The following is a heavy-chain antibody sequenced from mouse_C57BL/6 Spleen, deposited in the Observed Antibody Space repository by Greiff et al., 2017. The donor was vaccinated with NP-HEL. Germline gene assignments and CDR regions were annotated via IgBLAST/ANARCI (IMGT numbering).Heavy chain of an antibody. Sequence: EVKLVESGGGLVQPKGSLKLSCAASGFSFNTYAMNWVRQAPGKGLEWVARIRSKSNNYATYYADSVKDRFTISRDASESMLYLQMNNLKTEDTAMCDGVGGVGPAWFAYWGKGTLVTVSA. V-gene: IGHV10-1*01. J-gene: IGHJ3*01. D-gene: IGHD4-1*01. CDR1: GFSFNTYA. CDR3: VGGVGPAWFAY. CDR2: IRSKSNNYAT.